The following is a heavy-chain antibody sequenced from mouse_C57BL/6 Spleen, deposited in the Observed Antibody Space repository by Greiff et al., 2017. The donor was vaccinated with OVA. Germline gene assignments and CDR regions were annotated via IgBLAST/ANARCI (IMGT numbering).Heavy chain of an antibody. CDR1: GYTFTSYW. CDR3: ASPLDSSGYYFDY. V-gene: IGHV1-55*01. Sequence: QVQLQQPGAELVKPGASVKMSCKASGYTFTSYWITWVKQRPGQGLEWIGDIYTGSGSTNYNEKFKSKATLTVDTSSSTAYMQLSIHTSEASAFYYCASPLDSSGYYFDYWGQGTTLTVSS. J-gene: IGHJ2*01. CDR2: IYTGSGST. D-gene: IGHD3-2*02.